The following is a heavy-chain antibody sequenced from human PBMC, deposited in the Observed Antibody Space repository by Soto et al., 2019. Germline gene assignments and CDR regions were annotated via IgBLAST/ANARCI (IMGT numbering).Heavy chain of an antibody. D-gene: IGHD1-1*01. V-gene: IGHV3-33*01. J-gene: IGHJ4*02. CDR2: IWYDGNNK. CDR1: GFPFSGYG. CDR3: ARDVQSFSPAYYFDY. Sequence: QVQLVESGGGVVQPGRSLRLSCAASGFPFSGYGMHWVRQAPGKGLEWVAVIWYDGNNKYYSESVKGRFTISRDNSNNTLFLQMNSMRAEDTAIYYCARDVQSFSPAYYFDYWGQGALVTVSS.